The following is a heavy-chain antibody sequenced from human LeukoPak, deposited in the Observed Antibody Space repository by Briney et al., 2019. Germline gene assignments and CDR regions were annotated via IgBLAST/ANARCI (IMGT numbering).Heavy chain of an antibody. CDR1: GFTFDDYA. V-gene: IGHV3-9*01. D-gene: IGHD2-2*02. J-gene: IGHJ4*02. CDR3: AKGYIVVPAAIAD. Sequence: SLRLSCAASGFTFDDYAMHWVRQAPGKGLEWVSGISWNSGSIGYADSVKGRFTISRDNAKNSLYLQMNSLRAEDTALYYCAKGYIVVPAAIADWGQGTLVTVSS. CDR2: ISWNSGSI.